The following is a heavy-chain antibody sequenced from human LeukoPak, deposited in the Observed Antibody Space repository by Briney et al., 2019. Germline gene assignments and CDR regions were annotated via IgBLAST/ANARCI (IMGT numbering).Heavy chain of an antibody. D-gene: IGHD7-27*01. Sequence: ASVKVSCKASGYTFIDYYIHWVRQAPGQGLEWMGWIRPNNGGTNFAQKFQGRVTMTRDTSISTAYMELSSLTSDDTAVYYCAGANWAAGVAFDSWGQGTLVTVSS. CDR1: GYTFIDYY. V-gene: IGHV1-2*02. CDR2: IRPNNGGT. CDR3: AGANWAAGVAFDS. J-gene: IGHJ4*02.